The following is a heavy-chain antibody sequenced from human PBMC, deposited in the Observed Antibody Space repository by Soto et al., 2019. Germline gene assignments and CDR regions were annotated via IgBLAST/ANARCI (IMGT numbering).Heavy chain of an antibody. CDR2: ISAYNGNT. CDR3: ARDPLYYYDSSGSKGFDY. CDR1: GYSFTNYP. Sequence: ASGKVSCKASGYSFTNYPIAWVRRAPGQGLEWMGWISAYNGNTNYAQKLQGRVTMTTDTSTSTAYMELRSLRSDDTAVYYCARDPLYYYDSSGSKGFDYWGQGTLVTVSS. D-gene: IGHD3-22*01. V-gene: IGHV1-18*01. J-gene: IGHJ4*02.